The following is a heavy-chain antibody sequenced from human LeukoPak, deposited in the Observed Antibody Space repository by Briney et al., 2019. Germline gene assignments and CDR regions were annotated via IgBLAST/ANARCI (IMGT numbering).Heavy chain of an antibody. CDR3: AKRGYYYDSSAYYYFDY. V-gene: IGHV3-23*01. Sequence: GGSLRLSCAASGFIFTSYGLAWIRQAPGKGLEWVSGISGSGSSTDYADSVKGRFTISRDNSMDTLYLQMNSLRAEDTAVYYCAKRGYYYDSSAYYYFDYWGQGTLVTVSS. D-gene: IGHD3-22*01. CDR1: GFIFTSYG. CDR2: ISGSGSST. J-gene: IGHJ4*02.